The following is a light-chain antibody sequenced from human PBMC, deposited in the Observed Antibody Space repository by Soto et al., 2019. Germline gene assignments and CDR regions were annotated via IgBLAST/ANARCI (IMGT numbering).Light chain of an antibody. CDR1: SSDIGRYDY. V-gene: IGLV2-14*01. Sequence: QSALTQPASVTGSPGQSITISCTGTSSDIGRYDYVSWFQQHPGRAPRLLIYEVINRPSGVSTRFSGSKSGNTASLTISGLQTEVEADFYCCSFSASKTWVFGGGAEVTVL. CDR3: CSFSASKTWV. CDR2: EVI. J-gene: IGLJ3*02.